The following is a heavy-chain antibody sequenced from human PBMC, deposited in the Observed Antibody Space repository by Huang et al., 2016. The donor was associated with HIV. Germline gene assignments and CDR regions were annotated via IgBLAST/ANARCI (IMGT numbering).Heavy chain of an antibody. CDR2: SSGRRTYI. CDR3: ARRYNWNYVAHGFDI. J-gene: IGHJ3*02. CDR1: GFTFSDYS. V-gene: IGHV3-21*06. Sequence: EVQLVESGGGLVRPGGSLTLSCAASGFTFSDYSMRWVRQAPGKGLEWVSHSSGRRTYIYYVDSVKGRFAISRDNAKNLLFLQMNSLRAEDTALYYCARRYNWNYVAHGFDIWGQGTMVTVSS. D-gene: IGHD1-7*01.